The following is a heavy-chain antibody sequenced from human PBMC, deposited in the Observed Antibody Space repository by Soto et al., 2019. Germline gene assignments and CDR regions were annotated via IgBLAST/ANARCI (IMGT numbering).Heavy chain of an antibody. J-gene: IGHJ4*02. V-gene: IGHV4-30-4*01. CDR3: ARYQKGPFDY. CDR1: GGSISSGDYY. D-gene: IGHD2-2*01. CDR2: IYYTGST. Sequence: QVQLQESGPGLVKPLQTLSLTCTVSGGSISSGDYYWSWIRQPPGKGLEWIGYIYYTGSTYYNPSLKSRLTISVDTSKNQFPLKLTSVTAADTAVYFCARYQKGPFDYWGQGTLVTVSS.